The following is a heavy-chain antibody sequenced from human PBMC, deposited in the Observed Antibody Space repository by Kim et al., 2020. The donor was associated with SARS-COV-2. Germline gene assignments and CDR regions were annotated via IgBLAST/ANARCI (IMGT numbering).Heavy chain of an antibody. J-gene: IGHJ4*02. Sequence: YNPSLKSRVTISVDTSKNQFSLKLSSVTAADTAVYYCARGSGYSYGYSDYWGQGTLVTVSS. V-gene: IGHV4-34*01. D-gene: IGHD5-18*01. CDR3: ARGSGYSYGYSDY.